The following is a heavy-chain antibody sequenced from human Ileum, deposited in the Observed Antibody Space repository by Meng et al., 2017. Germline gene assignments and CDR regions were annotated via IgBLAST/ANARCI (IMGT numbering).Heavy chain of an antibody. CDR1: GDSISSRDW. J-gene: IGHJ4*02. CDR2: ISQESGRA. D-gene: IGHD2-21*01. Sequence: VRRRGTGPGVVKPSGTLSLTCAVSGDSISSRDWWSWVRQPPGKGLEWIGEISQESGRANYNPSLKSRVTISLDKSKNQFSLNLNSVTAADTAVYYCVRNEGYSLGDWGQGTLVTVSS. V-gene: IGHV4-4*02. CDR3: VRNEGYSLGD.